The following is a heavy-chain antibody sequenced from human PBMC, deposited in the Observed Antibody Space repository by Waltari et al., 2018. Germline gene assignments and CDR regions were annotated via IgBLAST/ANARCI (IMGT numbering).Heavy chain of an antibody. CDR2: MNPNSGNT. Sequence: VQLVQSGAEVTKPASSVNVSCKASGYTFTSYDIHWVRQATGQGLDRMGWMNPNSGNTGYAQKFQGRVTMTRNTSISTAYMELSSLRSEDTAVYYRAKEIANRPNWGQGTLVTVSS. CDR3: AKEIANRPN. CDR1: GYTFTSYD. J-gene: IGHJ4*02. V-gene: IGHV1-8*01. D-gene: IGHD6-13*01.